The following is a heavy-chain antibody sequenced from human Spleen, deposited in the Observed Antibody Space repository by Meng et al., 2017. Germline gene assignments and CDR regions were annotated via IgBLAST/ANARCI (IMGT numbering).Heavy chain of an antibody. J-gene: IGHJ4*02. CDR3: ARGPATMAHDFDY. V-gene: IGHV4-34*01. D-gene: IGHD5-24*01. Sequence: QVGLPEWGAGLVKPSGTLSLPPFFSGVSFSDYYWSWIRQAPGTGLEWFGEINHSGSTNYNPSLGSRATISVDTSQNNLSLKLSSVTAADSAVYYCARGPATMAHDFDYWGQGTLVTVSS. CDR1: GVSFSDYY. CDR2: INHSGST.